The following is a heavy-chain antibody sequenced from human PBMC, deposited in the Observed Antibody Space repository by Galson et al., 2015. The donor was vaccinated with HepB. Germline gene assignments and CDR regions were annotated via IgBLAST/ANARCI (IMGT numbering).Heavy chain of an antibody. J-gene: IGHJ6*02. CDR1: GYSFTRYG. D-gene: IGHD6-19*01. V-gene: IGHV1-18*01. CDR3: ARAGLGSDWYNPRYYYYGLDA. CDR2: ISAYSGNT. Sequence: SVKVSCKASGYSFTRYGINWVRQAPGQGLEWMGRISAYSGNTNYAQKLQGRVTMTTDTSTSTAYMELRSLRSDDTAVYYCARAGLGSDWYNPRYYYYGLDAWGQGTTVTVSS.